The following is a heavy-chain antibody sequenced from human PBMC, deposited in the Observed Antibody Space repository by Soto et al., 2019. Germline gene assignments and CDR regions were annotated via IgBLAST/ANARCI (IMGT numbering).Heavy chain of an antibody. D-gene: IGHD3-10*01. CDR2: IFPGDSDT. CDR1: GYTFTSYW. CDR3: ARAYYGSGSRLGYYYYMDV. J-gene: IGHJ6*03. V-gene: IGHV5-51*01. Sequence: GESLKISCKGSGYTFTSYWIGWVRQMPGKGLEWMGIIFPGDSDTRYSTSFQGQVTISADKSINTAYLQWSSLKASDTAIYYCARAYYGSGSRLGYYYYMDVWGKGTTVTVSS.